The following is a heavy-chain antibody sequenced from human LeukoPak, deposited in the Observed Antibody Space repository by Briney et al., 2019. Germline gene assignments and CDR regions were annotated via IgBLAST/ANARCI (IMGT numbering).Heavy chain of an antibody. D-gene: IGHD3-10*01. Sequence: SETLSITCTVSGGSISSYYWSWIRQPPGKGLEWIGYIYYSGSTNYNPSLKSRVTISVDTSKNQFSLKLSSVTAADTAVYYSARLALFYYGSGSYGYYGMDVWGQGTTVTVSS. CDR2: IYYSGST. CDR1: GGSISSYY. J-gene: IGHJ6*02. V-gene: IGHV4-59*01. CDR3: ARLALFYYGSGSYGYYGMDV.